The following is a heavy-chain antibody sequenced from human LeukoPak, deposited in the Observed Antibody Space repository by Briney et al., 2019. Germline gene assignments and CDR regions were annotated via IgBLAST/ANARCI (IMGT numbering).Heavy chain of an antibody. CDR1: GGSINSFY. Sequence: SETLSLTCTVSGGSINSFYWSWIRQPAGEGLEWIGRISASGSTSYNPSLLSRVTMSLDTSRNQFSLKLSSVTAADTAVYYCARLGVRGVFSPWFDPWGQGTLVTVSS. D-gene: IGHD3-10*01. J-gene: IGHJ5*02. V-gene: IGHV4-4*07. CDR3: ARLGVRGVFSPWFDP. CDR2: ISASGST.